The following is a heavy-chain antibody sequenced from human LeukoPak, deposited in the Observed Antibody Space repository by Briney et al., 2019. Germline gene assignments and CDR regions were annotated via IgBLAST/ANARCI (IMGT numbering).Heavy chain of an antibody. CDR3: AKTRGGNPRYYFDY. V-gene: IGHV3-23*01. CDR1: GFTFTNPA. D-gene: IGHD4-23*01. CDR2: VSGSGDFR. Sequence: GGSLRLSCAASGFTFTNPAMSWVRQAPGKGLEWVSVVSGSGDFRYYGDSVKGRFTISRDNSKNTLYLQMSSLRAEDTALYYCAKTRGGNPRYYFDYWGHGTLVTASS. J-gene: IGHJ4*01.